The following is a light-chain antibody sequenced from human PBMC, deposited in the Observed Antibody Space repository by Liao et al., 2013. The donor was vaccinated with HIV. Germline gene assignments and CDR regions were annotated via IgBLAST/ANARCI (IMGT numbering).Light chain of an antibody. V-gene: IGLV3-1*01. CDR1: ELGDKY. J-gene: IGLJ2*01. Sequence: SYELTQPPSVSVSPGQTVSIPCSGDELGDKYASWYQQRPGQSPVLVIYQDTKRPSGIPERFSGSNSGNTATLTISGTQAMDEADYFCQAWDRSADVVFGGGTKLTVL. CDR2: QDT. CDR3: QAWDRSADVV.